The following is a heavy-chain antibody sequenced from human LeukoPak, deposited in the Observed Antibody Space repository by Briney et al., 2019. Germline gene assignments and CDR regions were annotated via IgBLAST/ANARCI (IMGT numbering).Heavy chain of an antibody. CDR2: INSDGSST. CDR3: ARDGWFGELFRFDP. V-gene: IGHV3-74*01. D-gene: IGHD3-10*01. Sequence: GRSLRLSCAASGFTFSSYGMHWVRQAPGKGLVWVSRINSDGSSTSYADSVKGRFTISRDNAKNTLYLQMNSLRAEDTAVYYCARDGWFGELFRFDPWGQGTLVTVSS. CDR1: GFTFSSYG. J-gene: IGHJ5*02.